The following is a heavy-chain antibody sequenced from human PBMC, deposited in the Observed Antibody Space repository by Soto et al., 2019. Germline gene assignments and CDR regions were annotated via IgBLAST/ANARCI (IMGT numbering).Heavy chain of an antibody. CDR2: INHSGST. J-gene: IGHJ4*02. Sequence: SETLSLTCAVYGGSFSGYYWSWIRQPPGKGLEWIGEINHSGSTNYNPSLKSRVTISVDTSKNQFSLKLSSVTAADTAVYYCARAPTYYYDSSGYYRKPFDYWGKGTLVT. D-gene: IGHD3-22*01. CDR1: GGSFSGYY. CDR3: ARAPTYYYDSSGYYRKPFDY. V-gene: IGHV4-34*01.